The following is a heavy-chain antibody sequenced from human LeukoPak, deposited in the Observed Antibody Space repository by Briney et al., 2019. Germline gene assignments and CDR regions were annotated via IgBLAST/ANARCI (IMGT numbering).Heavy chain of an antibody. CDR3: ARGGAFYDILTGFRFDP. CDR2: INHSGST. Sequence: PSETLSLTCAVYGGSFSGYYWSWIRQPPGKGLEWIGEINHSGSTNYNPSLMSRVTISVDTSKNQFSLKLSSVTAADTAVYYCARGGAFYDILTGFRFDPWGQGTLVTVSS. J-gene: IGHJ5*02. D-gene: IGHD3-9*01. V-gene: IGHV4-34*01. CDR1: GGSFSGYY.